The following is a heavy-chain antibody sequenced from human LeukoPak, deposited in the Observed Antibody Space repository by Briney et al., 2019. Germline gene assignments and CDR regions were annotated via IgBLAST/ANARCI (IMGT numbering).Heavy chain of an antibody. CDR2: ISYDGSNK. D-gene: IGHD3-10*01. Sequence: GGSLRLSCAASGFTFSSYAMHWVRQAPGKGLEWVAVISYDGSNKYYADSVKGRFTISRDNSKNTLYLQMNSLRAEDTAVYYCARNMVRGVIGAFDIWGQGTMVTVSS. CDR1: GFTFSSYA. CDR3: ARNMVRGVIGAFDI. J-gene: IGHJ3*02. V-gene: IGHV3-30-3*01.